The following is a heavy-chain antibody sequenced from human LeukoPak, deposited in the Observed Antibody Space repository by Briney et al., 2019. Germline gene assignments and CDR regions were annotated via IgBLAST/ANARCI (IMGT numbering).Heavy chain of an antibody. CDR3: ARNSGDY. CDR2: VYASGNT. Sequence: SETLSLTCTVSGGSMSNYYWSWIRQPAGKGLEWIGRVYASGNTIYNPSLKSRVTMSLDASKNQFSLKLRSVTAADTAVYYCARNSGDYWGQGTLVTVSS. J-gene: IGHJ4*02. CDR1: GGSMSNYY. V-gene: IGHV4-4*07. D-gene: IGHD4-23*01.